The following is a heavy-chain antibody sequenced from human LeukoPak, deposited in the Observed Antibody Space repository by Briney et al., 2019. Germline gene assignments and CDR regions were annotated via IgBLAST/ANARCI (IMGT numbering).Heavy chain of an antibody. J-gene: IGHJ3*02. CDR1: GYTFTSYD. Sequence: ASVKVSCKASGYTFTSYDINWVRQATGQGLEGMGWMNPNSGNTGYAQKFQGRVTITRNTSISTAYMELSSLRSDDTAVYYCARLRPQDAFDIWGQGTMVSVSS. CDR3: ARLRPQDAFDI. CDR2: MNPNSGNT. V-gene: IGHV1-8*03.